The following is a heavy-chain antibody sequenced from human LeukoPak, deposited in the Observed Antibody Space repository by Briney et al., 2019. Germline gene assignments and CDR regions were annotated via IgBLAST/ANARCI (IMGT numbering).Heavy chain of an antibody. D-gene: IGHD3-16*01. CDR1: GYSFTNYW. Sequence: PGESLKISCKGSGYSFTNYWVAWVRQMPGKGLEWMGIIYPGDFDTRYSPSLQGQVTMSADKSISTAYLQLNNLKASDTAVYYCARARQSGSHAGFSHWGQGTLVTVSS. CDR2: IYPGDFDT. CDR3: ARARQSGSHAGFSH. J-gene: IGHJ1*01. V-gene: IGHV5-51*01.